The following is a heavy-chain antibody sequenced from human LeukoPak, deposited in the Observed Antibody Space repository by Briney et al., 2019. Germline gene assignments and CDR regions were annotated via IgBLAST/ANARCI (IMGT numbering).Heavy chain of an antibody. D-gene: IGHD5-12*01. V-gene: IGHV3-7*01. CDR3: ARDWLYGMDV. Sequence: GGSLRLSCTGSGFAFADYAITWLRPAPGEGLQWVANIKQDGSEKYYVNSVKGRFTISRDNAKNSLYLQMNSLRAEDTAGYYCARDWLYGMDVWGQGTTVTVSS. CDR1: GFAFADYA. CDR2: IKQDGSEK. J-gene: IGHJ6*02.